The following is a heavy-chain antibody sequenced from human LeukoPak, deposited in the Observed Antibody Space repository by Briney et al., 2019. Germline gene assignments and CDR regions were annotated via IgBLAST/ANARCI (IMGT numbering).Heavy chain of an antibody. CDR1: GFTFRSYW. Sequence: TGGSLRLSCAASGFTFRSYWMSWVRQAPGKGLEWVSHITGSGGSTSYADSVKGRFTIFRDNAKNSLYLRMNSLRAEDTAVYYCARDPASSSWFDFWGQGTLVTVSS. D-gene: IGHD6-13*01. J-gene: IGHJ4*02. V-gene: IGHV3-48*04. CDR2: ITGSGGST. CDR3: ARDPASSSWFDF.